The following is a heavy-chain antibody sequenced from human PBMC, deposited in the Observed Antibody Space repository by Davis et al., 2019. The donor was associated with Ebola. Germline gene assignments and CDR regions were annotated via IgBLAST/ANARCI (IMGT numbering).Heavy chain of an antibody. CDR2: LYYSGST. Sequence: SETLSLTCTVSGDSINGYYWSWIRQPPGEGLEWIGYLYYSGSTLYSPSLKSRVTMSVDASKNQFSLKLSSVTAADTAVYYCARDRGIADYHYGMDVWGKGTTVTVSS. CDR3: ARDRGIADYHYGMDV. V-gene: IGHV4-59*01. CDR1: GDSINGYY. D-gene: IGHD6-13*01. J-gene: IGHJ6*04.